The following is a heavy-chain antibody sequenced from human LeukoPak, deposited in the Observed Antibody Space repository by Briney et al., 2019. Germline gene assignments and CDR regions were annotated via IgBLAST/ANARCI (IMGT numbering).Heavy chain of an antibody. CDR1: GFTFSSYE. Sequence: GGSLRLSCAASGFTFSSYEMNWVRQAPGKGLEWISYISSGGGTIYYADSVKGRFTISRDNAKNSLYLQMNSLTAEDTAVYYCARGRYSGGWYYFDYWAQGTLVTVSP. J-gene: IGHJ4*02. CDR2: ISSGGGTI. V-gene: IGHV3-48*03. CDR3: ARGRYSGGWYYFDY. D-gene: IGHD6-19*01.